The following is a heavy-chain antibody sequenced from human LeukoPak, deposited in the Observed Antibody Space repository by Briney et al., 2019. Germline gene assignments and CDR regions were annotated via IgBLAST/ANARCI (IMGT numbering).Heavy chain of an antibody. V-gene: IGHV3-33*01. CDR1: GFTFSSYG. J-gene: IGHJ2*01. CDR2: IWYDGSNK. CDR3: ARALGAHRYYSWYFDL. Sequence: PGGSLRLSCAASGFTFSSYGMHWVRQAPGKGLEWVAVIWYDGSNKYYADSVKGRFTISRDNSKNTLYLQMNSLRAEDTAVYYCARALGAHRYYSWYFDLWGRGTLVTVPS. D-gene: IGHD2/OR15-2a*01.